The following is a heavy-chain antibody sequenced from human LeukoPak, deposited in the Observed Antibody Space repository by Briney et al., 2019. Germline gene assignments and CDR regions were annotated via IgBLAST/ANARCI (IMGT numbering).Heavy chain of an antibody. J-gene: IGHJ4*02. D-gene: IGHD6-19*01. CDR1: RYTLTELS. V-gene: IGHV1-24*01. Sequence: ASVKVSCKVSRYTLTELSMHWVRQAPGKGLEWMGGFDPEDGETIYAQKFQGRVTMTEDTSTDTAYMELSSLRSEDTAVYYCATGLISSGWLFDYWGQGTLVTVSS. CDR2: FDPEDGET. CDR3: ATGLISSGWLFDY.